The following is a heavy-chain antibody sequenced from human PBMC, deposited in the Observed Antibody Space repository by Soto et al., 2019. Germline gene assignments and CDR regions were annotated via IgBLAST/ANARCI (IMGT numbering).Heavy chain of an antibody. Sequence: GGSLRLSCAASGFTFSSYGMHWVRQAPGKGLEWVAVIWYDGSNKYYADSVKGRFTISRDNSKNTLYLQMNSLRAEDTAVYYCARDSGSYGFDYWGQGTLVTVSS. D-gene: IGHD1-26*01. CDR1: GFTFSSYG. CDR2: IWYDGSNK. V-gene: IGHV3-33*01. CDR3: ARDSGSYGFDY. J-gene: IGHJ4*02.